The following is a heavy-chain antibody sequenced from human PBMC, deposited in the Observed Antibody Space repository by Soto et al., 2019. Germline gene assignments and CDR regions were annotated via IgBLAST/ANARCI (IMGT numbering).Heavy chain of an antibody. J-gene: IGHJ3*02. Sequence: QVQLVQSGAEVKKPGSSVKVSCKASGGTFSSYAISWVRQAPGQGLEWMGGIIPIFGTANYAQKFQGRVTITVDESTSTAYMELSSLRSEDTAVYYCASTYCSGGSCPMDAFDIWGQGTMVIVSS. CDR1: GGTFSSYA. V-gene: IGHV1-69*01. CDR2: IIPIFGTA. CDR3: ASTYCSGGSCPMDAFDI. D-gene: IGHD2-15*01.